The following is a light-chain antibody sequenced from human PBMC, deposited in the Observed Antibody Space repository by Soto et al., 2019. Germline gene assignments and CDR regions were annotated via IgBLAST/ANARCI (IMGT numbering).Light chain of an antibody. CDR3: QQYGSSSLT. CDR1: QSVSSSY. CDR2: GAS. Sequence: IVFTQSPGTLALSPGGRATLSWRASQSVSSSYLAWYQQKPGQAPRLLIYGASSRATGIPDRFSGSGSGTDFTLTISRLEPEDFAVYYCQQYGSSSLTFGGGTKVDIK. V-gene: IGKV3-20*01. J-gene: IGKJ4*01.